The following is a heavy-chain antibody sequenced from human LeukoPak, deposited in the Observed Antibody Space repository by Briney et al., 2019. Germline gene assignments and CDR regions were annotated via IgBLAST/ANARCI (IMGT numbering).Heavy chain of an antibody. CDR3: ARSGSYRGRLDY. CDR2: IYYSGST. J-gene: IGHJ4*02. V-gene: IGHV4-61*05. D-gene: IGHD1-26*01. Sequence: TSETLSLTCTVSGGSISSSSYYWGWIRQPPGKGLEWIGYIYYSGSTNYNPSLKSRVTISVDTSKNQVSLKLSSVTAADTAVYYCARSGSYRGRLDYWGQGTLVTVSS. CDR1: GGSISSSSYY.